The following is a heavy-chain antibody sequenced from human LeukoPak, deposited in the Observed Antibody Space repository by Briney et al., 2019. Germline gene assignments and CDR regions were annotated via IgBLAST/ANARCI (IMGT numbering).Heavy chain of an antibody. J-gene: IGHJ5*02. V-gene: IGHV4-4*07. Sequence: SPSETLSLTCTVSGDSIGSYYWSWIWQPAGKGLEWIGRIRASGSTNYNPSLGGRVTMSVDTSKNQFSLNLTSVTAADTAVYHCARNLGYNWFGPWGQGTLVTVSS. CDR3: ARNLGYNWFGP. CDR1: GDSIGSYY. CDR2: IRASGST. D-gene: IGHD3-16*01.